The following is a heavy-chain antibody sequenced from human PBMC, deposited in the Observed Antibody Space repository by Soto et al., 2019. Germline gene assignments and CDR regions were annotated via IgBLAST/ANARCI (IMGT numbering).Heavy chain of an antibody. CDR3: GRDVLYGLIDY. CDR1: GYTITRYG. D-gene: IGHD3-16*01. Sequence: SVKGSCKASGYTITRYGIVCVRQDTGQGLEWIGWINAYNGNTNYAQKLQGRVTMNTDTSTSTAYMELRSLRFDDSAVYYCGRDVLYGLIDYWGQGTLVTVSS. CDR2: INAYNGNT. J-gene: IGHJ4*02. V-gene: IGHV1-18*01.